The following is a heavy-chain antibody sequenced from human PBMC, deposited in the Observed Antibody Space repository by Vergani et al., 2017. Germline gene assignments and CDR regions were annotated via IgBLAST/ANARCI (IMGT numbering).Heavy chain of an antibody. CDR1: GGSISSYY. CDR3: ARSVEWLILAGREAFDI. D-gene: IGHD3-3*01. Sequence: QVQLQQWGAGLLKPSETLSLTCAVSGGSISSYYWSWIRQPPGKGLEWIGYIYYSGSTNYNPSLKSRVTISVDTSKNQFSLKLSSVTAADTAVYYCARSVEWLILAGREAFDIWGQGTMVTVSS. CDR2: IYYSGST. J-gene: IGHJ3*02. V-gene: IGHV4-59*01.